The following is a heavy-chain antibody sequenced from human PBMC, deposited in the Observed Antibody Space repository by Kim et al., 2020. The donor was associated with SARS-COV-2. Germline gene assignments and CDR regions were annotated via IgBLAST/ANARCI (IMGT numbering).Heavy chain of an antibody. D-gene: IGHD2-2*01. CDR3: ARVLTVDQLLGDH. Sequence: SETLSLTCTVSGGSISSGGYYWSWIRQHPGKGLEWIGYIYYTGSTYYNPSLKSRVTISVDTSKNQFSLKLSSVTAADTAVYYCARVLTVDQLLGDHWGQGTLVTVSS. V-gene: IGHV4-31*03. J-gene: IGHJ4*02. CDR2: IYYTGST. CDR1: GGSISSGGYY.